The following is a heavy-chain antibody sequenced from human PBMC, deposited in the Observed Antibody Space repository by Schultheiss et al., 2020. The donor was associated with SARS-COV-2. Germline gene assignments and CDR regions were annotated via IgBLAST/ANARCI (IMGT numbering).Heavy chain of an antibody. CDR2: IYTSGST. D-gene: IGHD2-2*01. V-gene: IGHV4-61*02. CDR1: GGSISSGSYY. Sequence: SQTLSLTCTVSGGSISSGSYYWSWIRQPAGKGLEWIGRIYTSGSTNYNPSLKSRVTISVDTSKNQFSLKLSSVTAADTAVYYCARGLPPYCCSSTSCRDYWGQGTLVTVAS. CDR3: ARGLPPYCCSSTSCRDY. J-gene: IGHJ4*02.